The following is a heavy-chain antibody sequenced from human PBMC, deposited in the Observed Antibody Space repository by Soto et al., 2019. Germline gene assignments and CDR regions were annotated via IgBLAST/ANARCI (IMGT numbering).Heavy chain of an antibody. Sequence: SGPTLVNPPQTLTLTCTFSGFSLSTSGMCVSWIRQPPGKALEWLALIDWDDDKYYSTSLKTRLTISKDTSKNQVVLTMTNMDPVDTATYYCARTRSGYYDSSGYSQYYFDYWGQGTLVTVSS. CDR1: GFSLSTSGMC. J-gene: IGHJ4*02. CDR3: ARTRSGYYDSSGYSQYYFDY. V-gene: IGHV2-70*01. CDR2: IDWDDDK. D-gene: IGHD3-22*01.